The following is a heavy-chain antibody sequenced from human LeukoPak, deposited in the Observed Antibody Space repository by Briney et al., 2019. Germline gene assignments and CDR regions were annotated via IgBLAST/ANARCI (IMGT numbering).Heavy chain of an antibody. CDR3: ASGFCSGGSCYAFDC. D-gene: IGHD2-15*01. J-gene: IGHJ4*02. V-gene: IGHV1-2*02. Sequence: ASVKVSCKASGYTFTGYYMHWVRQAPGQGLEWMGWINPNSGGTNYAQKFQGRVTMTRDTSISTAYMELSRLRSDDTAVYYCASGFCSGGSCYAFDCWGQGTLVTVSS. CDR1: GYTFTGYY. CDR2: INPNSGGT.